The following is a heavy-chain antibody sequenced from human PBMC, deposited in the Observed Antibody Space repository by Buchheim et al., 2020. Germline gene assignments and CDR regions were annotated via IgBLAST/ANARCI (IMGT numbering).Heavy chain of an antibody. V-gene: IGHV3-23*01. CDR3: AKDQTNFGYFDY. Sequence: EVQLLESGGGLVQPGGSLRLSCAASGFTFSSYAMTWVRQAPGKGLEWVSAVSGSGSRIYYADSVKGRFTISRDNSRDTLDLQMNSLRAEDTAVYYCAKDQTNFGYFDYWGQGTL. CDR2: VSGSGSRI. D-gene: IGHD3-10*01. J-gene: IGHJ4*02. CDR1: GFTFSSYA.